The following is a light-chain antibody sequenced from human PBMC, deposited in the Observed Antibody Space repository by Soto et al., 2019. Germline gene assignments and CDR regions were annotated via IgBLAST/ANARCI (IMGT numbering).Light chain of an antibody. V-gene: IGKV3-11*01. J-gene: IGKJ1*01. CDR2: DVS. CDR3: QQRSDWPWT. Sequence: EIVLTQSPATLSLSPGERGTLSCRASESVTDYLAWYQQKPGQAPRLLVYDVSNRAAGIPTRFSGGGSGTDFTLTISNVEPEDFAVYYCQQRSDWPWTVGQGNKVDIK. CDR1: ESVTDY.